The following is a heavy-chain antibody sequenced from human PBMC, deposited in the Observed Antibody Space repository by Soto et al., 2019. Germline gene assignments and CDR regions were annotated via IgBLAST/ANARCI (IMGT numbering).Heavy chain of an antibody. J-gene: IGHJ6*02. CDR3: ARVGATFDYYYYGMDV. Sequence: GGSLRLSCAASGFTFSSYEMNWVRQAPGKGLEWVSYISSSGSTIYYADSVKGRFTISRDNAKNSLYLQMNSLRAEDTAVYYCARVGATFDYYYYGMDVWGQGTTVTVSS. V-gene: IGHV3-48*03. CDR1: GFTFSSYE. CDR2: ISSSGSTI. D-gene: IGHD1-26*01.